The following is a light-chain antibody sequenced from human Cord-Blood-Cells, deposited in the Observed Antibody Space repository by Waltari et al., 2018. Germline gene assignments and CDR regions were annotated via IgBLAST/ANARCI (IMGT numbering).Light chain of an antibody. J-gene: IGLJ3*02. CDR1: SGSIASTY. Sequence: NFMLTQPHSVSESPGKTVTISCTRSSGSIASTYLQWYQQRPGSSPTTVIYEDNQRPSGVPDRFSGSIDSSSNSASLTISGLKTEDEADYYCQSYDSSNRVFGGGTKLTVL. CDR3: QSYDSSNRV. CDR2: EDN. V-gene: IGLV6-57*01.